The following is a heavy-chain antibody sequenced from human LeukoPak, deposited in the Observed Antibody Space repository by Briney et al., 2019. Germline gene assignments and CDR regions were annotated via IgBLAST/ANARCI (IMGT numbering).Heavy chain of an antibody. CDR2: ISGSGGST. CDR3: AKALKAVAATYYYYGMDV. CDR1: GFTFSSYA. V-gene: IGHV3-23*01. D-gene: IGHD6-19*01. Sequence: GGSLRLSCAASGFTFSSYAMSRVRQAPGKGLEWVSAISGSGGSTYYADSVKGRFTISRDNSKNTLYLQMNSLRAEDTAVYYCAKALKAVAATYYYYGMDVWGQGTTVTVSS. J-gene: IGHJ6*02.